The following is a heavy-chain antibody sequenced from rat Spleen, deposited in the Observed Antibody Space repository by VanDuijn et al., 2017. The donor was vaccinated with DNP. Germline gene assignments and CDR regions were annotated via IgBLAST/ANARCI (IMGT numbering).Heavy chain of an antibody. CDR1: GFTFSDYY. V-gene: IGHV5-22*01. CDR3: ARHVLPLRVWDY. D-gene: IGHD1-4*01. CDR2: ISYDGGST. J-gene: IGHJ2*01. Sequence: EVQLVESGGDLVQPGRSLQLSCTASGFTFSDYYMAWVRQAPTKGLEWVAYISYDGGSTYYGDSVKGRFTISRANVKSTLYLQMNSLRSEDMATYYCARHVLPLRVWDYWGQGVMVTVSS.